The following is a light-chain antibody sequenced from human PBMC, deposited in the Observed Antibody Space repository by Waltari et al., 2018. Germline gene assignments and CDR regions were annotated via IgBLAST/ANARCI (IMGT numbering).Light chain of an antibody. J-gene: IGLJ2*01. CDR2: NNN. V-gene: IGLV1-47*02. CDR1: SSNIGSNY. CDR3: SAWVSSLSDPL. Sequence: QSVLTQPPSASGAPGQSVTISCSGSSSNIGSNYVYWYQQLSGKAPKLLIYNNNQRPSGVPVRFSVSKSGTSASLAISGLQSKDEADYYCSAWVSSLSDPLFGGGTRLTVL.